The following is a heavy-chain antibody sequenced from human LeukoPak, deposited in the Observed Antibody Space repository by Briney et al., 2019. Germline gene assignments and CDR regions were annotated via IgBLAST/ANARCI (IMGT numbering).Heavy chain of an antibody. CDR1: GGSISSYY. CDR2: IYYSGST. J-gene: IGHJ3*02. D-gene: IGHD6-6*01. CDR3: ARRRIAARLGDAFDI. V-gene: IGHV4-59*01. Sequence: SETLSLTCTVSGGSISSYYWSWIRQPPGKGLEWIGYIYYSGSTNYNPSLKRRVTISVDTSKNQFSLKLSSVTAADTAVYYCARRRIAARLGDAFDIWGQGTMVTVSS.